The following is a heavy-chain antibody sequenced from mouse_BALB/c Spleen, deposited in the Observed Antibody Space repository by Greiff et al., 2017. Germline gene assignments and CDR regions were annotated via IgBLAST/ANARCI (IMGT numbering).Heavy chain of an antibody. Sequence: EVQLQESGGGLVQPGGSRKLSCAASGFTFSDYGMAWVRQAPGKGPEWVAFISNLAYSIYYADTVTGRFTISRENAKNTLYLEMSSLRSEDTAMYYCARETLTGDYAMDYWGQGTSVTVSS. CDR2: ISNLAYSI. V-gene: IGHV5-15*02. CDR3: ARETLTGDYAMDY. J-gene: IGHJ4*01. D-gene: IGHD4-1*01. CDR1: GFTFSDYG.